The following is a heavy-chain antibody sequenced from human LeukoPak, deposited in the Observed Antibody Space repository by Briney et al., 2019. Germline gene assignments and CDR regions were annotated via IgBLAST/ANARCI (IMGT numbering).Heavy chain of an antibody. CDR2: IYYSGST. J-gene: IGHJ4*02. CDR1: GGSISSYY. V-gene: IGHV4-59*12. D-gene: IGHD1-26*01. CDR3: ARDRGGSRPYYFDY. Sequence: PSETLSLTCTVSGGSISSYYWSWIRQPPGKGLEWIGYIYYSGSTNYNPSLKSRVTISVDTSKNQFSLKLSSVTAADTAVYYCARDRGGSRPYYFDYWGLGILVTVSS.